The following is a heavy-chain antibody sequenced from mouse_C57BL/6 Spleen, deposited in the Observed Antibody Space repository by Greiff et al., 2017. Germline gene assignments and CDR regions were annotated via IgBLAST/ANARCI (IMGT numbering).Heavy chain of an antibody. V-gene: IGHV1-69*01. Sequence: QVQLKQSGAELVMPGASVKLSCKASGYTFTSYWMHWVKQRPGQGLEWIGEIDPSDSYTNYNQKFKGKSTLTVDKSSSTAYLQLSSLTSEDSAVYYCARRGDYAMDYWGQGTSATVSS. CDR1: GYTFTSYW. CDR2: IDPSDSYT. CDR3: ARRGDYAMDY. J-gene: IGHJ4*01.